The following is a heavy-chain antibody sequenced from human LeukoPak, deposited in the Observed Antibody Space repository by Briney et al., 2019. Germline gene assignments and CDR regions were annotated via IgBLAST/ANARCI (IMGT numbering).Heavy chain of an antibody. CDR2: LSVST. J-gene: IGHJ4*02. V-gene: IGHV3-23*01. Sequence: GGSLRLSCAASGFTFRSYAMSWVRQAPGKGLEWVSSLSVSTYYADSVKGRFTISRGNSKNTLFLQMNSLRAEDTAVYYCAKASPSSYCGTTSCSVNFDYWGQGTLVTVSS. D-gene: IGHD2-2*01. CDR1: GFTFRSYA. CDR3: AKASPSSYCGTTSCSVNFDY.